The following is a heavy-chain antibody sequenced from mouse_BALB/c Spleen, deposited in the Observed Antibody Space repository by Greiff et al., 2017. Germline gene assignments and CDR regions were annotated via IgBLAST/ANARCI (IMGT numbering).Heavy chain of an antibody. CDR3: ALYDGYYLYAMDY. CDR1: GYTFTSYW. CDR2: IYPGDGDT. Sequence: VQLQQSGAELARPGASVKLSCKASGYTFTSYWMQWVKQRPGQGLEWIGAIYPGDGDTRYTQKFKGKATLTADKSSSTAYMQLSSLASEDSAVYYCALYDGYYLYAMDYWGQGTSVTVSS. D-gene: IGHD2-3*01. V-gene: IGHV1-87*01. J-gene: IGHJ4*01.